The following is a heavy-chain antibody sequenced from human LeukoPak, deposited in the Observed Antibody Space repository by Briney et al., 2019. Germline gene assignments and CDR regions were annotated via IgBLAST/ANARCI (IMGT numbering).Heavy chain of an antibody. CDR2: ISRSGNII. CDR3: ARESSSDNDDYYHNPESLQH. D-gene: IGHD3-10*01. V-gene: IGHV3-48*03. J-gene: IGHJ1*01. CDR1: GFTFRRYE. Sequence: GGCLRLSCAASGFTFRRYEVNWVRQAAGQGLEWIGYISRSGNIIYYSDSVQGRFTISRDNANSSLYLQMNSLSAEDTAVYYCARESSSDNDDYYHNPESLQHWGQGTLVTVSS.